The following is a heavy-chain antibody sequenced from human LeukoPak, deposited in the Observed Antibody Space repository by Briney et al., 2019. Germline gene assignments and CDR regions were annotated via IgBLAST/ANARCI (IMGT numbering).Heavy chain of an antibody. J-gene: IGHJ4*02. CDR3: ARRSGWLKPFDY. Sequence: PSETLSLTCTVSGGSISSSSYYWGWIRQPPGKGLEWIGSIYYSGSTYYNPSLKSRVTISVDTSKNQFSLKLSSVTAADTAVYYCARRSGWLKPFDYWGQGTLVTVSS. V-gene: IGHV4-39*07. CDR2: IYYSGST. CDR1: GGSISSSSYY. D-gene: IGHD6-19*01.